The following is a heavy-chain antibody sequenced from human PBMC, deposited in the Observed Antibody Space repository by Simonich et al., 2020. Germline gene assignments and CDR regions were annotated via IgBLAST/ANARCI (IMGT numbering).Heavy chain of an antibody. CDR2: IYYSGST. Sequence: QLQLQESGPGLVKPSETLSLTCTVSGGSISSSSYYWGWIRQPPGKGLEWLGSIYYSGSTYYNPSLKGRVTISVDTSKNQFSLKLSSGTAADTAVYYCARHAGFAFDIWGQGTMVTVSS. V-gene: IGHV4-39*01. CDR3: ARHAGFAFDI. CDR1: GGSISSSSYY. J-gene: IGHJ3*02. D-gene: IGHD6-13*01.